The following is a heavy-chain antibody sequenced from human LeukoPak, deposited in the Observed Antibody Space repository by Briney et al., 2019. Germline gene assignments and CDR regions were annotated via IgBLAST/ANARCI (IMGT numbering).Heavy chain of an antibody. CDR2: IYYSGST. V-gene: IGHV4-39*07. J-gene: IGHJ4*02. Sequence: SETLSLTCTVSGGSISSSSYYWGWIRQPPGKGLEWIGSIYYSGSTNYNPSLKSRVTISVDTSKNQFSLKLSSVTAADTAVYYCARAFHYYDSSGYLGIAYYFDYWGQGTLVTVSS. CDR3: ARAFHYYDSSGYLGIAYYFDY. CDR1: GGSISSSSYY. D-gene: IGHD3-22*01.